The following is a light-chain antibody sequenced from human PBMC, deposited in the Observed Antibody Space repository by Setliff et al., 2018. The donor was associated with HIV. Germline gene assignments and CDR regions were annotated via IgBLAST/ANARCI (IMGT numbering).Light chain of an antibody. CDR2: RNN. CDR1: RSNLGSNT. CDR3: AAWDDSLTGSYV. V-gene: IGLV1-44*01. J-gene: IGLJ1*01. Sequence: QSVLTQPPSASGTPGQTVTISCSGSRSNLGSNTVNWYQQLPGTAPKLLIYRNNQRPSGVPDRFSGSKSGTSASLAISGLQSEDEADYYCAAWDDSLTGSYVFGTGTKSPS.